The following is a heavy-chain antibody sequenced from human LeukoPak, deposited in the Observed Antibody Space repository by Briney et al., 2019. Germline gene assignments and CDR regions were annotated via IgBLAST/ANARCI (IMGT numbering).Heavy chain of an antibody. CDR3: ARSSPPTYYHFYYYMDV. V-gene: IGHV1-2*02. J-gene: IGHJ6*03. CDR2: INLNSGGA. D-gene: IGHD6-13*01. Sequence: ASVKVSCKASGYTFIGYYMHWVRQAPGQGLEWMGWINLNSGGAKYAQNFQGRVIMTTDTSISTAYMELSSLRSDDTAVYYCARSSPPTYYHFYYYMDVWGKGSTVTVSS. CDR1: GYTFIGYY.